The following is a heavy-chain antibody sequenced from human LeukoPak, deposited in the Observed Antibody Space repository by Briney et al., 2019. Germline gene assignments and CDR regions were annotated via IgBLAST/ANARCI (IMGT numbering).Heavy chain of an antibody. V-gene: IGHV4-4*07. CDR2: IYTSGST. Sequence: PSETLSLTCTVSGGSISSYYWSWIRQPAGKGLEWIGRIYTSGSTNYNPSLKSRVTMSVDTSKNQFSLKLSSVTAADTAVYYCARGERRGSGPSYYYYYMDVWGKGTTVTVSS. J-gene: IGHJ6*03. CDR1: GGSISSYY. D-gene: IGHD5-12*01. CDR3: ARGERRGSGPSYYYYYMDV.